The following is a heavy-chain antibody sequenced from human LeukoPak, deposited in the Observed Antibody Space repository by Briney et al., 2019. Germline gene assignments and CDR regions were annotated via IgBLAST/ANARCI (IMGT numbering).Heavy chain of an antibody. CDR2: IYTSGST. D-gene: IGHD3-22*01. J-gene: IGHJ5*02. Sequence: SETLSLTCTVSGGSISSGSYYWSWIRQPAGKGLEWIGRIYTSGSTNYNPSLKSRVTISVDTSKNQFSLKLSSVTAADTAVYYCARLYYDSSGSWGQGTLVTVSS. CDR3: ARLYYDSSGS. V-gene: IGHV4-61*02. CDR1: GGSISSGSYY.